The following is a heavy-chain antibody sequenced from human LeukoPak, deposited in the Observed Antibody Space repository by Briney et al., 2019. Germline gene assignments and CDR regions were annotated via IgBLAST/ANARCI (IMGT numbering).Heavy chain of an antibody. Sequence: GESLKISCKGSEYNFASYWIGWVRQMPGKGLEWMGIIYPGDSETRYSPSFQGQVTISADKSISTAYLQWSSLKASDTAMYYCARGKASAGNPYYYYGMDVWGQGTTVNVSS. CDR1: EYNFASYW. CDR2: IYPGDSET. D-gene: IGHD6-13*01. V-gene: IGHV5-51*01. CDR3: ARGKASAGNPYYYYGMDV. J-gene: IGHJ6*02.